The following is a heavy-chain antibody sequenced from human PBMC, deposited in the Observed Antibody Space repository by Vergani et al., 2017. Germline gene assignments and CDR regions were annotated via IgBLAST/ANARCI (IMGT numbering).Heavy chain of an antibody. D-gene: IGHD6-19*01. V-gene: IGHV3-7*03. CDR3: AKVGRSEVAGTFGAFDI. CDR2: INDDEKEK. CDR1: GFTFGKSW. Sequence: EVQLVESGGDLVQPGRSLRLSCAASGFTFGKSWMGWVRQPPGKGLEWVANINDDEKEKYYVDSMKGRFTVSRDNSKNTLFLHMNSLRPEDTAVYYCAKVGRSEVAGTFGAFDIWGQGTMVTVSS. J-gene: IGHJ3*02.